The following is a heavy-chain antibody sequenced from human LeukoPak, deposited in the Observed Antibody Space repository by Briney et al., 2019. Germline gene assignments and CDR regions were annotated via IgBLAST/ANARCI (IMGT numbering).Heavy chain of an antibody. D-gene: IGHD5-18*01. CDR3: ARVRILVFDY. V-gene: IGHV3-7*03. CDR1: EFTFSSYR. Sequence: GGSLRLSCAASEFTFSSYRMSWVRQAPGKGLEWVANIKQDGSEKYYVDSVKGRFTISRDNAKNSLYLQMNSLRAEDTAVYYCARVRILVFDYWGQGTLVTVSS. CDR2: IKQDGSEK. J-gene: IGHJ4*02.